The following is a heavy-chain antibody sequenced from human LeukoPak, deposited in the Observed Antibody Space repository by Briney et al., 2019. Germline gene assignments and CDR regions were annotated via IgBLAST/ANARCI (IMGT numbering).Heavy chain of an antibody. Sequence: GGSLRLSCAASGFTFSDYSMNWVRQAPGKGLMWVAFISTSSSYIYYADSGRGRFTISRDNAKNSVYLQMNSLRAEDTAVYYCARDFRDTSLITYPYFMDVWGKGTTVTISS. CDR3: ARDFRDTSLITYPYFMDV. V-gene: IGHV3-21*01. CDR1: GFTFSDYS. CDR2: ISTSSSYI. D-gene: IGHD3-16*01. J-gene: IGHJ6*03.